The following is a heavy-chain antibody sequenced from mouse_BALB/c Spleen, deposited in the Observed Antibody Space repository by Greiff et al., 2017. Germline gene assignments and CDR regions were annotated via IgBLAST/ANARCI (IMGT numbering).Heavy chain of an antibody. V-gene: IGHV1-54*01. J-gene: IGHJ3*01. CDR1: GYAFTNYL. CDR3: AIYGNYAWFAY. Sequence: QVQLQQSGAELVRPGTSVKVSCKASGYAFTNYLIEWVKQRPGQGLEWIGVINPGSGGTNYNEKFKGKATLTADKSSNTAYMQLSSLTSDDSAVYFCAIYGNYAWFAYWGQGTLVTVSA. CDR2: INPGSGGT. D-gene: IGHD2-1*01.